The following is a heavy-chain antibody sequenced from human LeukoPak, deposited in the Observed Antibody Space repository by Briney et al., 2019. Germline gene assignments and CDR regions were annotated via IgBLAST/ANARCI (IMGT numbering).Heavy chain of an antibody. CDR2: VSEDGST. V-gene: IGHV4-59*11. D-gene: IGHD2-15*01. Sequence: PSETLSLTCAVSGGPMKIRYWRCSRQPPGRGLEWIGDVSEDGSTRYNPSLESRITISEDTSKKQFSLKLNSVTAADTAVYYCEILMQALRIDTLYSWRQGTMVTVSS. CDR1: GGPMKIRY. CDR3: EILMQALRIDTLYS. J-gene: IGHJ3*02.